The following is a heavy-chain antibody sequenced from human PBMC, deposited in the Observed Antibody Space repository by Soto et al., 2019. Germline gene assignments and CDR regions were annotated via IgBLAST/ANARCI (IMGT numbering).Heavy chain of an antibody. J-gene: IGHJ5*02. CDR1: GFTFSTYS. Sequence: GGSLRLSCAASGFTFSTYSMHWVRQAPGKGLEWVSSIDPTSVYIFYAASLQGRFTVSRANAQNSLYLRMNSLRAEGTAVYYCAGSSDWYAWFDPWGQGTLVTVSS. CDR3: AGSSDWYAWFDP. D-gene: IGHD6-19*01. V-gene: IGHV3-21*04. CDR2: IDPTSVYI.